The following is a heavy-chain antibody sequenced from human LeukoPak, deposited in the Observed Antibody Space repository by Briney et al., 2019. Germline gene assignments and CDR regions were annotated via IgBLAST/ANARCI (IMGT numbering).Heavy chain of an antibody. D-gene: IGHD3-3*01. CDR3: ARFRTYYDFWSGYYLDAFDI. CDR2: IYYSGST. V-gene: IGHV4-59*01. Sequence: SETLSLTCTVSGGPISSYYWSWIRQPPGKGLEWIGYIYYSGSTNYNPSLKSRVTISVDTSKNQFSLKLSSVTAADTAVYYCARFRTYYDFWSGYYLDAFDIWGQGTMVTVSS. J-gene: IGHJ3*02. CDR1: GGPISSYY.